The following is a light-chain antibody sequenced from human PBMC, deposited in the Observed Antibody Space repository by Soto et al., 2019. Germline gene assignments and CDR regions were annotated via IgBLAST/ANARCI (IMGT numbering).Light chain of an antibody. CDR3: SSYTTDTTLV. CDR2: EVT. V-gene: IGLV2-18*02. J-gene: IGLJ2*01. Sequence: QSVLTQPPSVSGSPGQSVTISCTGTSSDVGSYNRVSWYQQPPGTAPKLMIYEVTNRPSGVPDRFSGTKSGNTASLTISGLQAEDKADYYCSSYTTDTTLVFGGGTKLTVL. CDR1: SSDVGSYNR.